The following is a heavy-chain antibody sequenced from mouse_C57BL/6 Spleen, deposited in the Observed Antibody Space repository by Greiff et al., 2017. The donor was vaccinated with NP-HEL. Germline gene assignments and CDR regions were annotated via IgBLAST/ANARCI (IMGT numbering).Heavy chain of an antibody. CDR2: INYDGSST. D-gene: IGHD1-1*01. J-gene: IGHJ2*01. Sequence: EVQVVESEGGLVQPGSSMKLSCTASGFTFSDYYMAWVRQVPEKGLEWVANINYDGSSTYYLDSLKSRFIISRDNAKNILYLQMSSLKSEDTATYYCARDRYYGSSYGGYFDYWGQGTTLTVSS. CDR1: GFTFSDYY. CDR3: ARDRYYGSSYGGYFDY. V-gene: IGHV5-16*01.